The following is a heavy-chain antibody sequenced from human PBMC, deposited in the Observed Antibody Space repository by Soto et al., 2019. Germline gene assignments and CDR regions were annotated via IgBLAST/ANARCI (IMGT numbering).Heavy chain of an antibody. V-gene: IGHV1-69*06. CDR2: IIPIFGTA. D-gene: IGHD2-15*01. CDR1: GGTFSSYA. CDR3: AFGGERGYCSGGSCYGRHWFDP. Sequence: QVQLVQSGAEVKNPGSSVKVSCKASGGTFSSYAISWVRQAPGQGLEWMGGIIPIFGTANYAQKFQGRVTLTAHKSTITTYMEQRSLRSEDTAVYYCAFGGERGYCSGGSCYGRHWFDPWGQGTLVTVSS. J-gene: IGHJ5*02.